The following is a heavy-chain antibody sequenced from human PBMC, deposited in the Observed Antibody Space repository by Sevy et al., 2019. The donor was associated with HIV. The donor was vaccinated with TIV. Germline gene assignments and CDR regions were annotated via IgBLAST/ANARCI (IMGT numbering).Heavy chain of an antibody. CDR3: ARDCNSATCLWGLDV. CDR2: IKQDGSEK. J-gene: IGHJ6*02. D-gene: IGHD1-26*01. CDR1: GFTFSSYW. V-gene: IGHV3-7*03. Sequence: LSLTCAASGFTFSSYWMSWVRQAPGKGLEWVANIKQDGSEKYYVDSVKGRFTISRDNAKKALYLQMNNLRADDTALYYCARDCNSATCLWGLDVWGQGTTVTVSS.